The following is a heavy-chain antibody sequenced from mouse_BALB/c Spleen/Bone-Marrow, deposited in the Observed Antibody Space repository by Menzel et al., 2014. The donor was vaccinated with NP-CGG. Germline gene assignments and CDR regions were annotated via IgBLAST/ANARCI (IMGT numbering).Heavy chain of an antibody. CDR1: GFNIKDYY. J-gene: IGHJ2*01. CDR2: IDPENGDT. CDR3: NEGYGNYGY. V-gene: IGHV14-4*02. D-gene: IGHD2-10*02. Sequence: VHVKQSGAELVRSGASVKLSCTASGFNIKDYYMHWVKQRPEQGLEWIGWIDPENGDTEYAPKFQGKATMTADTSSNTAYLQLSSLTSEDTAVYYCNEGYGNYGYWGQGTTLTVPS.